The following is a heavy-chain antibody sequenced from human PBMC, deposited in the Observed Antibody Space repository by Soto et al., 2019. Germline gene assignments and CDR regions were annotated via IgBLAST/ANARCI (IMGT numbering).Heavy chain of an antibody. Sequence: SETLSLTCTVSGGSISSYYWSWIRQPPGKGLEWIGYIYYSGSTNYNPSLKSRVTISVDTSKNQFSLKLSSVTAADTAVYYCARVGGLVYVYIGGSYRYEARFFDYGGQGTLVTVSS. CDR3: ARVGGLVYVYIGGSYRYEARFFDY. D-gene: IGHD3-16*02. CDR2: IYYSGST. CDR1: GGSISSYY. V-gene: IGHV4-59*01. J-gene: IGHJ4*02.